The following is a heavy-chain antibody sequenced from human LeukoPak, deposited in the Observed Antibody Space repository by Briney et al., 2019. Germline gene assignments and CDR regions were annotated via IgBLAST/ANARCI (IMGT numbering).Heavy chain of an antibody. Sequence: SETLSLTCTVSGGSISSGDYYWSWIRQPPGKGLEWIGYLYYSGSTYYNPSLKSRVTISVDTSKNQFSLKLSSVTAADTAVYYCARTDYWSSSRWYYFHHWGQGTLVTVSS. J-gene: IGHJ4*02. V-gene: IGHV4-30-4*08. D-gene: IGHD6-13*01. CDR1: GGSISSGDYY. CDR2: LYYSGST. CDR3: ARTDYWSSSRWYYFHH.